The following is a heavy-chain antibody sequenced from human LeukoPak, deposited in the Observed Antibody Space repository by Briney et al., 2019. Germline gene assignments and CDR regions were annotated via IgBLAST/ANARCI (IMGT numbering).Heavy chain of an antibody. J-gene: IGHJ4*02. CDR2: IRSKANNYAT. CDR3: TRRGVGARTFDY. V-gene: IGHV3-73*01. CDR1: GFIFSGSA. Sequence: GGSLRLSCAASGFIFSGSAMHWVRQASGRGLEWVGRIRSKANNYATAYAASVKGRFTIFRDDSKNTAYLQMNSLKTEDTAVYYCTRRGVGARTFDYWGQGTLVTVSS. D-gene: IGHD1-26*01.